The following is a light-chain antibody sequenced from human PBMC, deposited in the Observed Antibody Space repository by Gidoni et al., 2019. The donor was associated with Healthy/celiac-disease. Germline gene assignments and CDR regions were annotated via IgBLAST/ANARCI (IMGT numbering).Light chain of an antibody. J-gene: IGKJ5*01. V-gene: IGKV1-39*01. CDR2: AAS. Sequence: DIQMTQSPSSLSASVGDRVTITCRASQSISSYLNWYQQKPGKAPKLLIYAASSLQSGVPSRFSGSGSGTDFTLTISRLQPEDFATYYCPQSYSTITFGQGTRLEIK. CDR1: QSISSY. CDR3: PQSYSTIT.